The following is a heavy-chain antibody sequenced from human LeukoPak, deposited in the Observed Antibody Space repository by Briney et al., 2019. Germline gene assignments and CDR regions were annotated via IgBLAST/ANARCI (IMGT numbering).Heavy chain of an antibody. CDR3: AKTILTGGYSYGYDY. V-gene: IGHV3-23*01. CDR2: ISGSGGGT. D-gene: IGHD5-18*01. Sequence: GGSLRLSCAASGFTFSSYAMSWVRQAPGKGLEWVSAISGSGGGTYYADSVKGRFTISRDNSKNTLYLQMNSLRAGDTAVYYCAKTILTGGYSYGYDYWGQGTLVTVSS. CDR1: GFTFSSYA. J-gene: IGHJ4*02.